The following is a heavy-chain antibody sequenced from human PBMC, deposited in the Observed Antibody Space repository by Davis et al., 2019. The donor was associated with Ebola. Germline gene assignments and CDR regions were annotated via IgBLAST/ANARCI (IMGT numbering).Heavy chain of an antibody. D-gene: IGHD2-15*01. V-gene: IGHV3-23*01. CDR1: GFIFSNYA. CDR2: IMGGNGKS. Sequence: PGGSLRLSCEGSGFIFSNYAFSWVRQAPGKGLEWVSGIMGGNGKSYYSESVKGRFTISRDNTKNTVFLQMNSLTVEDTAVYYCAKEAFAGSTRIDWFDPWGQGILVTVSS. CDR3: AKEAFAGSTRIDWFDP. J-gene: IGHJ5*02.